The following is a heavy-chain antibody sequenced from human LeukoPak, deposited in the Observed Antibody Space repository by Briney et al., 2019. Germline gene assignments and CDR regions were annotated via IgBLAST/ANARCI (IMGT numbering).Heavy chain of an antibody. CDR1: GGSISSGDYY. D-gene: IGHD6-6*01. Sequence: PSETLSLTCTVSGGSISSGDYYWSWTRQPPGKGLEWIGYIYYSGSTYYNPSLKSRVTISVDTSKNQFSLKLSSVTAADTAVYYCARAEGGSSFEAFDYWGQGTLVTVSS. CDR3: ARAEGGSSFEAFDY. J-gene: IGHJ4*02. V-gene: IGHV4-30-4*08. CDR2: IYYSGST.